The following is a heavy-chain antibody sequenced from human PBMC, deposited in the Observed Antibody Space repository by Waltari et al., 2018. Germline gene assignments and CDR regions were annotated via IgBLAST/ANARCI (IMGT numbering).Heavy chain of an antibody. Sequence: QVQLVQSGAEVKKPGSSVKVSCKASGGTFSSYTIRWLRQAPGPGLEWMGRIIPILGIANYAQKFQGRVTITADKSMSTAYMELSSLRSEDTAVYYCAVEDSYCSGGSCYLYYFDYWGQGTLVTVSS. CDR1: GGTFSSYT. V-gene: IGHV1-69*02. CDR3: AVEDSYCSGGSCYLYYFDY. J-gene: IGHJ4*02. D-gene: IGHD2-15*01. CDR2: IIPILGIA.